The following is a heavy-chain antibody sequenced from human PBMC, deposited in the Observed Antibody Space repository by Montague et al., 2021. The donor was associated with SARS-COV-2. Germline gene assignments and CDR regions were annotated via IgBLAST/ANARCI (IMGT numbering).Heavy chain of an antibody. J-gene: IGHJ6*03. D-gene: IGHD2-15*01. V-gene: IGHV4-34*01. CDR1: GGSFSGYY. CDR2: INHGGST. Sequence: SETLSLTCAVHGGSFSGYYWNWIRQRPGKGLEWIGEINHGGSTNYNPSLKNRLTISADTPKNQFSLKLTSVVATDTAVYYCARLRDGVVPSPILGIGPYFTYYYMDVWGKGTTVTVS. CDR3: ARLRDGVVPSPILGIGPYFTYYYMDV.